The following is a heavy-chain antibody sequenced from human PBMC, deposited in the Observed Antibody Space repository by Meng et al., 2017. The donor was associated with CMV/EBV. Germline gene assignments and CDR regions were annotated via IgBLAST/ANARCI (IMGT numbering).Heavy chain of an antibody. CDR3: ARRGYCSSTSCPSGMDV. CDR1: GFTFSNYG. J-gene: IGHJ6*02. V-gene: IGHV3-33*01. CDR2: IWFDGSNE. Sequence: GESLKISCAPSGFTFSNYGMHWVRQAPGKGLEWVAVIWFDGSNEHYADSVKGRFTISRDNSKNTLYLQMTGLRAEDTAVYYCARRGYCSSTSCPSGMDVWGQGTTVTVSS. D-gene: IGHD2-2*01.